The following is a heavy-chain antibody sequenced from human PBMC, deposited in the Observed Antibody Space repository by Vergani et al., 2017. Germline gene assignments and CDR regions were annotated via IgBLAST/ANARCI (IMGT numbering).Heavy chain of an antibody. CDR1: GGSFSGYY. CDR3: ARGWRSSSSKGYYYYYMDV. Sequence: QVQLPQWGAGLLKPSETLSLPCAVYGGSFSGYYWSWIRQPPGKGLEWIGEINHIGSTNYNPSLKSRVTLSVDTYKNQFSLKLCSVTAADTAVYYCARGWRSSSSKGYYYYYMDVWGKGTTVTVSS. J-gene: IGHJ6*03. CDR2: INHIGST. V-gene: IGHV4-34*01. D-gene: IGHD6-6*01.